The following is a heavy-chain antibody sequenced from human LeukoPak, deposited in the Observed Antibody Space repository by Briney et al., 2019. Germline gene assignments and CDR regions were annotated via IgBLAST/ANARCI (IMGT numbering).Heavy chain of an antibody. J-gene: IGHJ4*02. V-gene: IGHV1-69*06. CDR2: IIPIFGTA. Sequence: SVKVSCKASGGTFSSYVINWVRQAPGQGLEWMGGIIPIFGTANYAQKFQGRVTITADKSTSTAYMELSSLRSEDTAVYYCARVYGRYYYDSSGYEQYYFGYWGQGTLVTVSS. CDR1: GGTFSSYV. CDR3: ARVYGRYYYDSSGYEQYYFGY. D-gene: IGHD3-22*01.